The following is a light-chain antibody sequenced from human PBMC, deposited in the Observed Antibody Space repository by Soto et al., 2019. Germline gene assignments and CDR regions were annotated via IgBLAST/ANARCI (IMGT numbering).Light chain of an antibody. CDR1: SSDVGGYNY. V-gene: IGLV2-11*01. Sequence: QSALTQPRSVSGSPGQSVTISCTGISSDVGGYNYVSWYQQHPGKAPELMIYDVTKRPSGVPDRFSGSKSGNTASLTISGLQAEDEADYYCCSYVGTDTYSFGTGTKLTVL. CDR2: DVT. J-gene: IGLJ1*01. CDR3: CSYVGTDTYS.